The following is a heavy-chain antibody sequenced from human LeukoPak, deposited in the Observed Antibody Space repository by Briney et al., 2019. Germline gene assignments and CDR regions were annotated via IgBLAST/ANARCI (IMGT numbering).Heavy chain of an antibody. Sequence: GASVKVSCKVSGYTLTELSMHWVRQAPGKGLEWMGGFDPEDGETIYAQKFQGRVTMTRNTSISTAYMELSSLRSEDTAVYYCARNPMVRGVFDYWGQGTLVTVSS. D-gene: IGHD3-10*01. V-gene: IGHV1-24*01. CDR3: ARNPMVRGVFDY. CDR1: GYTLTELS. CDR2: FDPEDGET. J-gene: IGHJ4*02.